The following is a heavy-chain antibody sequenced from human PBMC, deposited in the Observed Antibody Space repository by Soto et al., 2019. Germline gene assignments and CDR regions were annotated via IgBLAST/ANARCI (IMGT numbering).Heavy chain of an antibody. J-gene: IGHJ4*02. CDR3: TTDPVTMIVVVTSSG. V-gene: IGHV3-23*01. CDR1: GFTFSSDA. Sequence: GGSLRLSCAASGFTFSSDAMSWVRQAPGKGLEWVSAISGSGGSTYYADSVKGRFTISSDNYKTTLYLQMNSLKTEDTAVSYCTTDPVTMIVVVTSSGWGQGTLVTVSS. D-gene: IGHD3-22*01. CDR2: ISGSGGST.